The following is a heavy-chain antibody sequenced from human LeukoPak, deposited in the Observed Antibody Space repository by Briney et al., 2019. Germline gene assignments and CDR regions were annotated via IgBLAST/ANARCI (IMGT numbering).Heavy chain of an antibody. CDR2: INSDGTAT. CDR1: GFTFSNYW. Sequence: GGSLRLSCAASGFTFSNYWMHWVRQAPGKGLVWVSRINSDGTATTYADSVKGRFTISRDNAKNTLYLQMNSLRVEDTAVYYCARDPHGYWWFDPWGQGTLVTVSS. V-gene: IGHV3-74*01. CDR3: ARDPHGYWWFDP. D-gene: IGHD5-18*01. J-gene: IGHJ5*02.